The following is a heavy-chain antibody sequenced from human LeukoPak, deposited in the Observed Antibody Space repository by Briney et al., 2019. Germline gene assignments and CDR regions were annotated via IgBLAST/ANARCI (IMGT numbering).Heavy chain of an antibody. CDR3: ARQIAVAGPLGYFDY. CDR2: INPSGGST. J-gene: IGHJ4*02. V-gene: IGHV1-46*01. CDR1: GYTFTSNY. Sequence: APVKVSCKASGYTFTSNYLHWVRQAPGQGLEWMAIINPSGGSTTYAQKFQGRVTMTRDTSTSTVYMELSSLRSEDTAVYYCARQIAVAGPLGYFDYWGQGTLLTVSS. D-gene: IGHD6-13*01.